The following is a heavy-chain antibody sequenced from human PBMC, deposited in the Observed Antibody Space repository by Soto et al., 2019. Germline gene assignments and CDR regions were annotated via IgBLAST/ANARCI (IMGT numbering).Heavy chain of an antibody. V-gene: IGHV1-18*01. D-gene: IGHD3-9*01. CDR2: ISAYNGNT. CDR1: GYTFTSYG. Sequence: QVQLVQSGAEVKKPGASVKVSCKASGYTFTSYGISWVRQAPGQGLERMGGISAYNGNTNYAQKLQGRVTMTTDTSTSTAYIELRSLRSDDTAVYYCASELGDYDILTAYYDGIDVWGQGTTVTVS. CDR3: ASELGDYDILTAYYDGIDV. J-gene: IGHJ6*02.